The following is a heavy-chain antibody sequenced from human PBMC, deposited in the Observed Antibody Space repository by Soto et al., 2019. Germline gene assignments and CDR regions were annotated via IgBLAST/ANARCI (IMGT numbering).Heavy chain of an antibody. CDR2: INPNSGGT. CDR3: ARGGGYCISTSCYELNYFDY. Sequence: ASVKVCCKASGYTFTGYYMYWVRQATGHGLEWMGWINPNSGGTNYAQKFQGWVTMTRDTSISTAYMELSRLRSDDTAVYYCARGGGYCISTSCYELNYFDYWGQGTLVTVSS. V-gene: IGHV1-2*04. J-gene: IGHJ4*02. CDR1: GYTFTGYY. D-gene: IGHD2-2*01.